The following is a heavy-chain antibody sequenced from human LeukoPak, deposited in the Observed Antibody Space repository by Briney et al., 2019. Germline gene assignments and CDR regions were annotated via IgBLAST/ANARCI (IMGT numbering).Heavy chain of an antibody. D-gene: IGHD3-22*01. CDR1: GFTFSNAW. V-gene: IGHV3-15*01. J-gene: IGHJ4*02. Sequence: GGSLRLXCAASGFTFSNAWMSWDRQAPGKGLEWVGRIKSKTDGGTTDYAAPVKGRFTISRDDSKNTLYLQMNSLKTEDTAVYYCTMVNGRPITTIDYWGQGTLVTVSS. CDR3: TMVNGRPITTIDY. CDR2: IKSKTDGGTT.